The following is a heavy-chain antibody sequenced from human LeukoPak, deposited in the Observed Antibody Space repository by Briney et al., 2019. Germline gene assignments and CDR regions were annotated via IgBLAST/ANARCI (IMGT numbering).Heavy chain of an antibody. CDR2: ISSSSSTI. V-gene: IGHV3-48*02. J-gene: IGHJ4*02. CDR1: GFTFSSYS. CDR3: ARDRGHYYGSGSYYGGESCFDY. D-gene: IGHD3-10*01. Sequence: GGSLRLSCAASGFTFSSYSMNWVRQAPGKGLEWVSYISSSSSTIYYADSVKGRFTISRDNAKNSLYLQMNSLRDEDTAVYYCARDRGHYYGSGSYYGGESCFDYWGQGTLVTVSS.